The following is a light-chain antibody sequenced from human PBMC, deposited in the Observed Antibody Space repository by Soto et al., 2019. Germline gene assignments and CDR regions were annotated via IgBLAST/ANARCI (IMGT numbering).Light chain of an antibody. J-gene: IGLJ2*01. V-gene: IGLV2-23*02. CDR1: SSNIGNYNL. CDR2: GVN. CDR3: CSYAGSSTFV. Sequence: QSVLTQPDSVSGSPGQSIPISCTGTSSNIGNYNLVSWYQQHPGKAPKLIVYGVNKRPSGVSNRFSGSKSGNTASLTISGLQAEDEADYYCCSYAGSSTFVFGGGTKVTVL.